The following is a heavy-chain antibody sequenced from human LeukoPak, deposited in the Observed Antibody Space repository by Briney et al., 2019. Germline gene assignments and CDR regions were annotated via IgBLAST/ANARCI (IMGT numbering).Heavy chain of an antibody. CDR2: IKQDGSEE. V-gene: IGHV3-7*01. J-gene: IGHJ4*02. Sequence: PGGSLRLSCAASGFTFASYWMDWVRQSSDQGLEWVANIKQDGSEERYLDSVKGRFTISRDNAKNALFLQMNSLRAEDTAVYYCTRSLDYWGQGTLVTVSS. CDR3: TRSLDY. CDR1: GFTFASYW.